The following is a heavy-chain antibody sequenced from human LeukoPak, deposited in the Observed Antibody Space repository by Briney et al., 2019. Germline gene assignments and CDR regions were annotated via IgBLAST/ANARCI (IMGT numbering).Heavy chain of an antibody. J-gene: IGHJ4*02. CDR2: ISGSGGTS. CDR3: AREDEDAYYFDY. CDR1: GFTFSHYA. V-gene: IGHV3-23*01. Sequence: GGSLRLSCAASGFTFSHYAMTWVRQAPGKGLEWVSGISGSGGTSYYADSVKGRFTISRDNSKSTLYLQMNSLRAEDTAVYYCAREDEDAYYFDYWGQGTLVTVSS.